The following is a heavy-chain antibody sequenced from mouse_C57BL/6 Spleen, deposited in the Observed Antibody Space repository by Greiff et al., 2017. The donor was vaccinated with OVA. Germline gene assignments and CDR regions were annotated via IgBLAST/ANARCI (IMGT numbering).Heavy chain of an antibody. CDR3: ARGCSIATVVGCAMDY. Sequence: QVHVKQPGAELVRPGASVTLSCKASGYTFTDYEMHWVKQTPVHGLEWIGAIDPETGGTAYNQKFKGKATLTADKSSSTAYMELRSLTSEDSAVYYGARGCSIATVVGCAMDYWGQGTSVTVSS. CDR1: GYTFTDYE. D-gene: IGHD1-1*01. CDR2: IDPETGGT. V-gene: IGHV1-15*01. J-gene: IGHJ4*01.